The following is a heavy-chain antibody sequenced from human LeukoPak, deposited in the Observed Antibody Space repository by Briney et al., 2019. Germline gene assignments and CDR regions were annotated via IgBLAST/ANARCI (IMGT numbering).Heavy chain of an antibody. CDR3: ARGTYNTSPPDL. CDR2: IYYTGST. Sequence: SETLSLTCTVSGVSIRSNYWSWVRQPPGKGLEWVGYIYYTGSTKYNPSLKSRVTISVDTSRSQFSLKLSSVTAADTAVYYCARGTYNTSPPDLWGQGTMVTVSS. J-gene: IGHJ3*01. D-gene: IGHD1-14*01. V-gene: IGHV4-59*01. CDR1: GVSIRSNY.